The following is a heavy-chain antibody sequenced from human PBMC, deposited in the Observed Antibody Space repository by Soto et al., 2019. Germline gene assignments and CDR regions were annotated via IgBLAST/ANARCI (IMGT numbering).Heavy chain of an antibody. CDR2: IYPSNSET. V-gene: IGHV5-51*01. D-gene: IGHD3-22*01. J-gene: IGHJ4*02. Sequence: GESLKISCKASGHTFTSYWIGWVRQMPGKGLEWMGIIYPSNSETRFSPSFQGQVTLSADKSIFTAYLQWSSLKASDTAIYYCARQAYHYDTYSFGYWGQGTLVTVSS. CDR1: GHTFTSYW. CDR3: ARQAYHYDTYSFGY.